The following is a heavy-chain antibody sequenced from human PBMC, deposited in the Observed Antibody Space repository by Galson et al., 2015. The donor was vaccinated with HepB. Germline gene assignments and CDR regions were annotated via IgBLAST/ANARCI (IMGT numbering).Heavy chain of an antibody. CDR3: TRDALWFGELSAYYYGMDV. V-gene: IGHV3-49*03. CDR2: IRSKAYGGTT. J-gene: IGHJ6*02. D-gene: IGHD3-10*01. Sequence: SLRLSCAASGFTFGDYAMSWFRQAPGKGLEWVGFIRSKAYGGTTEYAASVKGRFTISRDDSKSIAYLQMNSLKTEDTAVYYCTRDALWFGELSAYYYGMDVWGQGTTVTVSS. CDR1: GFTFGDYA.